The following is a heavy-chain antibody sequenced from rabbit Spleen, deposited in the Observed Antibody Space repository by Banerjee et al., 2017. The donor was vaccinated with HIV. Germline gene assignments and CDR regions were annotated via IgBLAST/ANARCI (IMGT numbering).Heavy chain of an antibody. CDR2: VDTDASGTT. CDR1: GLSFSSSYW. J-gene: IGHJ4*01. D-gene: IGHD4-1*01. CDR3: VKSSGWLDGNL. Sequence: QQQLVESGGDLVKPGASLTLTCTASGLSFSSSYWICWVRQAPGKGLEWVACVDTDASGTTSYATWAKGRFTISKTSSTTVTLQMTSLTPADTATYFCVKSSGWLDGNLWGPGTLVTVS. V-gene: IGHV1S45*01.